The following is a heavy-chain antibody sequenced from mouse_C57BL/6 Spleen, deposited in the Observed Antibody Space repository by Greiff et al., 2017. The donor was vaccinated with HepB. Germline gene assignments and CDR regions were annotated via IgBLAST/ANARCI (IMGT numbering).Heavy chain of an antibody. D-gene: IGHD6-1*01. J-gene: IGHJ2*01. CDR1: GYTFTSYW. CDR2: IDPSDSET. Sequence: VQLQQPGAELVRPGSSVKLSCKASGYTFTSYWMHWVKQRPIQGLEWIGNIDPSDSETHYNQKFKDKATLTVDKSSSTAYMQLSSLTSEDSAVDYCARGGPLQYYFDYWGQGTTLTVSS. CDR3: ARGGPLQYYFDY. V-gene: IGHV1-52*01.